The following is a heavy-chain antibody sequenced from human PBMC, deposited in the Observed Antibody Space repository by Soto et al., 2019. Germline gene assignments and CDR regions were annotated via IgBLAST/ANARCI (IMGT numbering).Heavy chain of an antibody. CDR2: ISWNSVNI. CDR3: AKDRYDYYGSGTNYGMDV. Sequence: LRLSCAASGFTFDDYAMHWVRQAPGKGLEWVSGISWNSVNIGYADSVKGRFTISRDNTKNSLYLQMNSLRPEDTALYYCAKDRYDYYGSGTNYGMDVWGQGTTVTVSS. J-gene: IGHJ6*02. D-gene: IGHD3-10*01. V-gene: IGHV3-9*01. CDR1: GFTFDDYA.